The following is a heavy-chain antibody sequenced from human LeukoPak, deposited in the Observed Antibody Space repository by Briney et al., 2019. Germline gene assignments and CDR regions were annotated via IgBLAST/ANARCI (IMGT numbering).Heavy chain of an antibody. Sequence: PSETLSLTCAVYGGTFSGYYWSWLRQPPGKGLEWMGEINHSGRTNYNPSRKSRVTISVDTSKNQFSLKLSSVTAADTAVYYCASRRKMATIDYWGQGTLVTVSS. CDR3: ASRRKMATIDY. V-gene: IGHV4-34*01. D-gene: IGHD5-24*01. CDR1: GGTFSGYY. CDR2: INHSGRT. J-gene: IGHJ4*02.